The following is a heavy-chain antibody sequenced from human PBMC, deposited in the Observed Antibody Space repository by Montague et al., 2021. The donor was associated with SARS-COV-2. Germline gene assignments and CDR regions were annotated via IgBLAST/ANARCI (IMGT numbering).Heavy chain of an antibody. J-gene: IGHJ6*02. CDR2: IDWDDDK. CDR1: GFSLSTSGMC. CDR3: ARMTTVTYPYYYYYGMDV. Sequence: LALVKPTQTLTLTCTFSGFSLSTSGMCVSWIRQPPGKALEWLALIDWDDDKYYSTSLKTRLTISKDTSKNQVVLTMTNMDPVDTATYYCARMTTVTYPYYYYYGMDVWGQGTTVTVSS. V-gene: IGHV2-70*01. D-gene: IGHD4-17*01.